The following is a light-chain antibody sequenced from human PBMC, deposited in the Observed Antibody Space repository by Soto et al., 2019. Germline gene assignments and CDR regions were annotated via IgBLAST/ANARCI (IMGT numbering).Light chain of an antibody. J-gene: IGKJ1*01. Sequence: DIVLTQSPGTLSLSPGERATLSCRSSQSVSSNYLAWYQQKPDQAPRLVIYDVSGRATGIPDRFSGSGSGTDFTLTISRLETYDSAWYYCQQDGISQTVGQGTKVEIK. V-gene: IGKV3-20*01. CDR1: QSVSSNY. CDR2: DVS. CDR3: QQDGISQT.